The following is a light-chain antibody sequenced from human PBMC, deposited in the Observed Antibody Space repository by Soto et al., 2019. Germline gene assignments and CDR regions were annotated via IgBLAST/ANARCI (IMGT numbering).Light chain of an antibody. CDR1: QSISSW. V-gene: IGKV1-5*03. CDR2: KAS. Sequence: DIQMTQSPSTLSASVGDRVTITCRASQSISSWLAWYQQKPGKAPKLLIYKASSLESGVPSRFSGSGSGPEFTLTIGSLQPEDSATYYCQQYNTYPWTFGQGTKVEIK. J-gene: IGKJ1*01. CDR3: QQYNTYPWT.